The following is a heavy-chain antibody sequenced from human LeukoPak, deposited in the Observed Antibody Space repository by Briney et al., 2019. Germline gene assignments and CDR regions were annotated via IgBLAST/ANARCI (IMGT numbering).Heavy chain of an antibody. CDR3: ARGLGYYGSRSYYYYGMDV. D-gene: IGHD3-10*01. CDR2: IYYSGST. Sequence: HPSETLSLTCTVSGGSISSYYRSWIRQPPGKGLEWLAYIYYSGSTNYNPSLKSRVTISIDTSKNQFSLKLSSVSAADTAVYYCARGLGYYGSRSYYYYGMDVWGQGTTVTVSS. V-gene: IGHV4-59*01. J-gene: IGHJ6*02. CDR1: GGSISSYY.